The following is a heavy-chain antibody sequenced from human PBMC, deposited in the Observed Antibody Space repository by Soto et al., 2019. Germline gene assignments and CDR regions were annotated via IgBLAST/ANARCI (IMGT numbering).Heavy chain of an antibody. CDR1: GGSISSINYY. V-gene: IGHV4-31*03. D-gene: IGHD1-1*01. J-gene: IGHJ3*01. CDR3: ARSVQWDGFDP. Sequence: SETLSLTCTVSGGSISSINYYWSWIRQHPEKGLEWIGYISYSGSTFYNSSLKSRVTISLDTSKNQFSLKLTSVTAADTAIYYCARSVQWDGFDPWGQGTMVTVSS. CDR2: ISYSGST.